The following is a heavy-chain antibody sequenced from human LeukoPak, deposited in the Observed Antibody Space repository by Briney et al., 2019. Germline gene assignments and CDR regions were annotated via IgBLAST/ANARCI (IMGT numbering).Heavy chain of an antibody. D-gene: IGHD1-26*01. V-gene: IGHV4-34*01. J-gene: IGHJ5*02. CDR1: YY. CDR2: INHSGTT. Sequence: YYWSWIRQPPGKGLEWIGEINHSGTTNYNASLKTRVTISVDTSKNQFSLKVSSVTAADTAVYYCARGEPDNWFDPWGQGTLVTVSS. CDR3: ARGEPDNWFDP.